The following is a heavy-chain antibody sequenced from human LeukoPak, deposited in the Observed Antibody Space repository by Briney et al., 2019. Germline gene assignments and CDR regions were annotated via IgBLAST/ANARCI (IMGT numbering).Heavy chain of an antibody. CDR3: ARAESVIDAFDI. Sequence: PGGSLRLSCAASGFTVGSNYMSWVRQAPGKGLEWVSVIYSGGSTYYADSVKGRFTISRDNSKNTLYLQMNSLRAEDTAVYYCARAESVIDAFDIWGQGTMVTVSS. CDR1: GFTVGSNY. V-gene: IGHV3-53*01. CDR2: IYSGGST. J-gene: IGHJ3*02. D-gene: IGHD1-14*01.